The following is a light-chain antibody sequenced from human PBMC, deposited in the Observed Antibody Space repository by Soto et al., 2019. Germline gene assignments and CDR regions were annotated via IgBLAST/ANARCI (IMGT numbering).Light chain of an antibody. Sequence: DIQMPQSPSTLSASVGDRVTITCRASQSIGSWLAWYQQKPGKAPKLLIYKASSLESGVPSRFSSSGSGTESTLTISSLQTDDFASYYCQQYGSYSPWTFGQGTKVEIK. CDR3: QQYGSYSPWT. J-gene: IGKJ1*01. V-gene: IGKV1-5*03. CDR1: QSIGSW. CDR2: KAS.